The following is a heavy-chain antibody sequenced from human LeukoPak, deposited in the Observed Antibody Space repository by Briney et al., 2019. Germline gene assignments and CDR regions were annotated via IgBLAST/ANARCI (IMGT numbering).Heavy chain of an antibody. Sequence: ASVKVSCKASGGTLSSYTISWVRQAPGQGLEWMGWISAYNGNTNYAQKLQGRVTMTTDTSTSTAYMELRSLRSDDTAVYYCARGFIVVVPAAMDYWGQGTLVTVSS. CDR2: ISAYNGNT. D-gene: IGHD2-2*01. J-gene: IGHJ4*02. CDR3: ARGFIVVVPAAMDY. V-gene: IGHV1-18*01. CDR1: GGTLSSYT.